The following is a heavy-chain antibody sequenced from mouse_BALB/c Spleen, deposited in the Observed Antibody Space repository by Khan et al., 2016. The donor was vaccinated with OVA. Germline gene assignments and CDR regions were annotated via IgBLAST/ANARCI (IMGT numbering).Heavy chain of an antibody. CDR1: GYSITSDYA. CDR2: ISYSGST. J-gene: IGHJ4*01. V-gene: IGHV3-2*02. CDR3: SRDGSRYSYAMAF. D-gene: IGHD2-3*01. Sequence: QLEESGPGLVKPSQSLSLTCTVTGYSITSDYAWNWIRQFPGNKLEWMGYISYSGSTNYNPALKSRISITRDTSKNQFFLQLNSVTTEDTATYYCSRDGSRYSYAMAFWGQGTSVTVSA.